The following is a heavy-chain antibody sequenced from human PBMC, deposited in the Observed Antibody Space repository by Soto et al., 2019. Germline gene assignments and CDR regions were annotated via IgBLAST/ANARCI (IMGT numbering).Heavy chain of an antibody. CDR3: ARHPGGRGYYYGMDV. J-gene: IGHJ6*02. V-gene: IGHV1-69*12. CDR1: GGTFSSYA. CDR2: IIPIFGTA. D-gene: IGHD2-15*01. Sequence: QVQLVQSGAEVKKPGSSVKVSCKASGGTFSSYAISWVRQAPGQGVAWMGGIIPIFGTANYAQKFQGRVTITADESTRTAYMELSSLRSEDTAVYYCARHPGGRGYYYGMDVWGQGTTVTVSS.